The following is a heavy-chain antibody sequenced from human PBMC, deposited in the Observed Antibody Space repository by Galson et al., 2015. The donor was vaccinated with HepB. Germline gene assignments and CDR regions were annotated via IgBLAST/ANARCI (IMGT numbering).Heavy chain of an antibody. CDR3: ARGGYSYGFVAVGLQDAFDI. J-gene: IGHJ3*02. Sequence: SVKVSCKASGYTFTSYYMHWVRQAPGQGLEWMGIINPSGGSTSYAQKFQGRVTMTRDTSTITVYMELSSLRSEDTAVYYCARGGYSYGFVAVGLQDAFDIWGQGTMVTVSS. V-gene: IGHV1-46*01. D-gene: IGHD5-18*01. CDR1: GYTFTSYY. CDR2: INPSGGST.